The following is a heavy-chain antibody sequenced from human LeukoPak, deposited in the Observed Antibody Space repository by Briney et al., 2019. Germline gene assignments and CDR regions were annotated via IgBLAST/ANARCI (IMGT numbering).Heavy chain of an antibody. V-gene: IGHV4-39*01. J-gene: IGHJ4*02. D-gene: IGHD6-13*01. CDR2: IYYSGST. Sequence: PSETLSLTCTVAGGSISSSSYYWGWIRQPPGKGLEWIGSIYYSGSTYYNPSLKSRVTISVDTSKNQSSLKLSSVTAADTAVYYCARHVHAPRQQGNYFDYWGQGTLVTVSS. CDR1: GGSISSSSYY. CDR3: ARHVHAPRQQGNYFDY.